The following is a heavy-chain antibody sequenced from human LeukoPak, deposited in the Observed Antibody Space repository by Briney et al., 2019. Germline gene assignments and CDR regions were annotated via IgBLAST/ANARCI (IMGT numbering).Heavy chain of an antibody. CDR3: ARSGITIFGVKPPGGFDP. Sequence: SETLSLTCTVSGGSISSSSYYWGWIRQPPGKGLEWIGGIYYSGSTYYNPSLKSRVTISVDTSKNQFSLKLSSVTAADTAVYYCARSGITIFGVKPPGGFDPWGQGTLVTVSS. CDR2: IYYSGST. D-gene: IGHD3-3*01. J-gene: IGHJ5*02. V-gene: IGHV4-39*01. CDR1: GGSISSSSYY.